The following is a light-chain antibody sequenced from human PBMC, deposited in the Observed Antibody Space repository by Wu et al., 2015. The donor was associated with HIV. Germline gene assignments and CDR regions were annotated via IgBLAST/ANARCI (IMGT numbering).Light chain of an antibody. J-gene: IGKJ5*01. CDR3: QQLNSFPLT. CDR1: QDIFTY. Sequence: AIQLTQSPSSLSASIGDRVNITCRASQDIFTYLAWYQQAPGKPPRVLIYDASTLQNGVSSRFSGSGSGTHFTLTISGLQREDFAIYFCQQLNSFPLTFGQGSRLEI. V-gene: IGKV1-13*02. CDR2: DAS.